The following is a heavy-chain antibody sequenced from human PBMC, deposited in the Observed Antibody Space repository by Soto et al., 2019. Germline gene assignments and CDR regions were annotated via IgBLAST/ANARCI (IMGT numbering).Heavy chain of an antibody. Sequence: QVQLVQSGAEVKKPGSSVKVSCRASGGTFSNYAISWVRQAPGQGLEWMGGIVPAFGTPNYAQNLQGRITITADNSRTTVYMDLSSLRSEDTAVYYCARGATIFGVAAYSYYEMEVWGQGTTVTVSS. CDR3: ARGATIFGVAAYSYYEMEV. CDR2: IVPAFGTP. J-gene: IGHJ6*02. CDR1: GGTFSNYA. V-gene: IGHV1-69*06. D-gene: IGHD3-3*01.